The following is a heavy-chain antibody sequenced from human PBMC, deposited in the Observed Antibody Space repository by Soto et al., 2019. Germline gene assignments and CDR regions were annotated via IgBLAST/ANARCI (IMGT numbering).Heavy chain of an antibody. CDR2: INHSGST. Sequence: SETLSLTCAVYGGSFSGYYWSWIRQPPGKGLEWIGEINHSGSTNYNPSLKSRVTISVDTSKNQFSLKLSSVTAADTAMYYCARNRRQLYYYYGMDVWGQGTTVTVSS. V-gene: IGHV4-34*01. CDR3: ARNRRQLYYYYGMDV. CDR1: GGSFSGYY. J-gene: IGHJ6*02. D-gene: IGHD1-1*01.